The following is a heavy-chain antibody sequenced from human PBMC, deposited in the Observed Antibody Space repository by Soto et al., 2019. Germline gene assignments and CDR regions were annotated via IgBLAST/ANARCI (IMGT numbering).Heavy chain of an antibody. V-gene: IGHV4-59*08. CDR3: ARDRGGITVAANPLGEWFDP. CDR2: MSQGGTT. Sequence: QVQLQESGPGLVKPSETLSLTCTVSGVSIANSFWSWIRQPPGKGLEWIGYMSQGGTTTYNPSLKGRATISVDTSKNQLSLKLTSVTAADTAMYYCARDRGGITVAANPLGEWFDPWGPGTLVTVSS. CDR1: GVSIANSF. D-gene: IGHD6-19*01. J-gene: IGHJ5*02.